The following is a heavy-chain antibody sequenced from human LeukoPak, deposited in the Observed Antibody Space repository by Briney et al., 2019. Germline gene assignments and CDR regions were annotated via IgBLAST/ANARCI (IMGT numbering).Heavy chain of an antibody. CDR1: GFTFINYA. CDR3: VKDRTGTYTLDY. V-gene: IGHV3-30-3*01. CDR2: ISDDGSRQ. Sequence: GGSLRLSCAATGFTFINYAIHWGRQAPGKGLEWVAFISDDGSRQHYADSVKGRFTISRDNSKNTLNLQMNSLRAEDTAVYYCVKDRTGTYTLDYWGQGTLVTVSS. J-gene: IGHJ4*02. D-gene: IGHD3-10*01.